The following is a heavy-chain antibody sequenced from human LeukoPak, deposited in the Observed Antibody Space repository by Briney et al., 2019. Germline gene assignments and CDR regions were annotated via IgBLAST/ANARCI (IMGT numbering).Heavy chain of an antibody. CDR3: TRFGESHFDY. V-gene: IGHV1-46*01. D-gene: IGHD3-10*01. CDR2: INPSNGDT. J-gene: IGHJ4*02. Sequence: ASVKVSCKASGYSFTGYYVHWVRQAPGQGLEWMGIINPSNGDTVYAQEFPGRVTMTRDTSTSTVYMELNSQTSDNTAVYDCTRFGESHFDYWGQGTLVTVSS. CDR1: GYSFTGYY.